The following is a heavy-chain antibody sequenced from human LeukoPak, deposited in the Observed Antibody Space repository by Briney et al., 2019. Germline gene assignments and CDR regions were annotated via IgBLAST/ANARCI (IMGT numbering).Heavy chain of an antibody. J-gene: IGHJ6*03. CDR3: ASSGFGIDRYYYYYYMDV. CDR1: GGSISSYY. D-gene: IGHD3-10*01. CDR2: IFYSGST. Sequence: SETLSLTCTVSGGSISSYYWSWIRQPPGRGLEWIGYIFYSGSTNYNPSLESRVTISVDTSKNQFSLKLSSVTAADTAVYYCASSGFGIDRYYYYYYMDVWGKGTTVTVSS. V-gene: IGHV4-59*01.